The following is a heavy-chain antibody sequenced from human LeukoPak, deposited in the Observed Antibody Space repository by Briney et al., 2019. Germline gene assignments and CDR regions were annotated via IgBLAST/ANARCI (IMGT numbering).Heavy chain of an antibody. V-gene: IGHV3-9*01. J-gene: IGHJ4*02. CDR2: ISWNSGGI. Sequence: PGGSLRLSCAASGFTFDDYAMHWVRHAPGKGLEWVSGISWNSGGIGYADSAKGRFTISRDNAKNSLYLQMNSLRAEDTALYYCAKAPYGDRWRYFDYWGQGTLVTVSS. CDR1: GFTFDDYA. CDR3: AKAPYGDRWRYFDY. D-gene: IGHD4-17*01.